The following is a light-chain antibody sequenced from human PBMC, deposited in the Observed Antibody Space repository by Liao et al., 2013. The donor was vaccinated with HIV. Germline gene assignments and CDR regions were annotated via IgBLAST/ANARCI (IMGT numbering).Light chain of an antibody. CDR2: QDS. J-gene: IGLJ2*01. CDR1: KLGNKF. V-gene: IGLV3-1*01. Sequence: SYVLTQSPSVSVSPGQTATIACSGDKLGNKFTTWYQQRPGQSPVLVMYQDSKRPSGISERFSASTSGNTATLTISGTQAMDEADYYCQAWDSSTVVFGGGTKLTVL. CDR3: QAWDSSTVV.